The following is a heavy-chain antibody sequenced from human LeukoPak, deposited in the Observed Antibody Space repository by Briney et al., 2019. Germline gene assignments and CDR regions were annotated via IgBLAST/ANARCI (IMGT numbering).Heavy chain of an antibody. V-gene: IGHV3-23*01. D-gene: IGHD4-23*01. CDR2: LGGSDDRT. CDR3: AKDILRWAFNV. CDR1: GFTLSNNA. J-gene: IGHJ3*01. Sequence: GGSLRLSCVASGFTLSNNAMAWVRQAPGKGLEWVSALGGSDDRTDYADSVQGRFTISRDNSKNTLYLQMNSLRAEDTAVYYCAKDILRWAFNVWGQGTMVTVS.